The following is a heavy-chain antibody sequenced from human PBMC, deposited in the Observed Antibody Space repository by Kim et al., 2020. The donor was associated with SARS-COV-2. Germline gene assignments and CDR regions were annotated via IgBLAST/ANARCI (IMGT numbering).Heavy chain of an antibody. D-gene: IGHD2-8*01. Sequence: SETLSLTCHVTGGSLTRYYWSWVRQSPEKGLEWIAFVFFNGGSHYIDYNPSLKSRVTISMDTSANDFFLEMRSVTTTDTAIYYCARHLYASGPHFYLDFWGQGTLVTVSS. CDR1: GGSLTRYY. CDR3: ARHLYASGPHFYLDF. J-gene: IGHJ4*02. CDR2: VFFNGGSHYI. V-gene: IGHV4-59*08.